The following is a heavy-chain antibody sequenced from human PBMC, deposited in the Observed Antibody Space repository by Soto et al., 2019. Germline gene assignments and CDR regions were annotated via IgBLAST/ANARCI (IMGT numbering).Heavy chain of an antibody. CDR3: ARLTVQLVRLYYYYYYMDV. CDR2: IYYSGST. D-gene: IGHD6-6*01. CDR1: GGSISSYY. Sequence: TLSLTCTVSGGSISSYYWSWIRQPPGKGLEWIGYIYYSGSTNYNPSLKSRVTISVDTSKNQFSLKLSSVTAADTAVYYCARLTVQLVRLYYYYYYMDVWGKGTTVTVSS. J-gene: IGHJ6*03. V-gene: IGHV4-59*08.